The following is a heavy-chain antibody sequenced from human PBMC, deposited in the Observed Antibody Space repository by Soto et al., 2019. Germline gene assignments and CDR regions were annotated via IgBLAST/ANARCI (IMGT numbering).Heavy chain of an antibody. Sequence: QVQLQESGPGLVKASQTLSLTCTVSGASVNSGDYYWSWVRQPPGRGLEWIGYIHYSETIYYNPSLQSRVQILVETFKNQFSLEVSSVTAADTAVDYCARAHRYYDYPDIWGQGTTVTVSS. J-gene: IGHJ3*02. CDR3: ARAHRYYDYPDI. CDR2: IHYSETI. D-gene: IGHD3-22*01. V-gene: IGHV4-30-4*01. CDR1: GASVNSGDYY.